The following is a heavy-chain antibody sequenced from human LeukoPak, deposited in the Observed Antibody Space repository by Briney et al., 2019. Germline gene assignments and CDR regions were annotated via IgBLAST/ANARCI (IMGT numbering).Heavy chain of an antibody. CDR1: GFTFSTYX. V-gene: IGHV3-7*01. D-gene: IGHD6-13*01. J-gene: IGHJ4*02. Sequence: PGGSXRLSCAASGFTFSTYXXXXXXQAPXXXXXXXANXXXXGSEKYYXDXXXXXXTISXDNAKNSLYLQMNSLXAEDTAVYYCARGSLSAAVAEDYWGQGTLVTVSS. CDR3: ARGSLSAAVAEDY. CDR2: XXXXGSEK.